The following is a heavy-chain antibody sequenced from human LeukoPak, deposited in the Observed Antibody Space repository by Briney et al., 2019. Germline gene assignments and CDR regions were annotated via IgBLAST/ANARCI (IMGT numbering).Heavy chain of an antibody. CDR1: GGTFSSYA. D-gene: IGHD2-15*01. CDR2: IIPIFGTA. Sequence: ASVKVSCKASGGTFSSYAISWVRQAPGQGLEWMGGIIPIFGTANYAQKFQGRVTITADESTSTAYMELSSLRSEGTAVYYCASLGYCSGGSCYDFDYWGQGTLVTVSS. V-gene: IGHV1-69*13. J-gene: IGHJ4*02. CDR3: ASLGYCSGGSCYDFDY.